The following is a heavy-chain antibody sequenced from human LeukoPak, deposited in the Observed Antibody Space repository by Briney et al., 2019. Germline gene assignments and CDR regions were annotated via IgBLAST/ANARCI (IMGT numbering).Heavy chain of an antibody. J-gene: IGHJ4*02. D-gene: IGHD3-3*01. CDR3: ARPSFGAPDFDY. Sequence: SETLSLTCAVSGYSISSGYYWGWIRQPPGRGLEWIGSIYHTGSIYYNPSLKSRVTISVDTSKNQFSLKLSSVTAADTAVYYYARPSFGAPDFDYWGQGTLVTVSS. CDR2: IYHTGSI. CDR1: GYSISSGYY. V-gene: IGHV4-38-2*01.